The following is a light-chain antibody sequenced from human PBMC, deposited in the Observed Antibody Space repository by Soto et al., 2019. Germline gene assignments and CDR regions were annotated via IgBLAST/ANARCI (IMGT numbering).Light chain of an antibody. CDR1: SSNIGGNT. CDR2: IYD. J-gene: IGLJ1*01. V-gene: IGLV1-44*01. CDR3: AAWDASLNGYV. Sequence: SVLTQPPPTSGTPRPRVTLSCSTKSSNIGGNTVTWYQQVPGTAPKLLIYIYDQRPSGVPDRFSGSKSGTSASLAISGLQSEDEADYYCAAWDASLNGYVFGTGTKVTVL.